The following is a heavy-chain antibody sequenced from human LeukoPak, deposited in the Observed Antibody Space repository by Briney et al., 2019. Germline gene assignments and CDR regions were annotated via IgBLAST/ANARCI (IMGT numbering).Heavy chain of an antibody. CDR3: AKFVGDPYYYYYYGMDV. CDR1: GFTFSSYA. J-gene: IGHJ6*02. V-gene: IGHV3-23*01. D-gene: IGHD2-21*02. Sequence: GGSLRLSCAASGFTFSSYAMSWVRQAPGKGLEWVSAISGSGGSTYYADSVKGRFTISRDNSKNTLYLQMNSLRAVDTAVYYCAKFVGDPYYYYYYGMDVWGQGTTVTVSS. CDR2: ISGSGGST.